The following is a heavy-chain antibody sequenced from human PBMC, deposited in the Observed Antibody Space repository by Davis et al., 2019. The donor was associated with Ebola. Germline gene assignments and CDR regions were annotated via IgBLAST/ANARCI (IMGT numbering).Heavy chain of an antibody. CDR3: AKDLSPRYSDFWSGYYPQIYYYYGMDV. CDR2: ISGDGGST. Sequence: GESLKISCAASGFTFDDYAMHWVRQAPGKGLEWVSLISGDGGSTYYADSVKGRFTISRDNSKNSLYLQMNSLRTEDTALYYCAKDLSPRYSDFWSGYYPQIYYYYGMDVWGQGTTVTVSS. CDR1: GFTFDDYA. V-gene: IGHV3-43*02. J-gene: IGHJ6*02. D-gene: IGHD3-3*01.